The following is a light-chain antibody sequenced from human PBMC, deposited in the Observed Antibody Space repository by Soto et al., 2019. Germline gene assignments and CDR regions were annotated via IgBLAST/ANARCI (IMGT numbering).Light chain of an antibody. CDR1: SSDVGSYNL. CDR2: EVS. V-gene: IGLV2-23*02. CDR3: CSYADNRPFV. Sequence: QSVLTQPASVSGSPGQSITISCTGTSSDVGSYNLVSWYQQHPGKAPKLMIYEVSKRPSGVSNRFSGSKSGNMASLTISGLQADDEADYHCCSYADNRPFVFGTGTKVTVL. J-gene: IGLJ1*01.